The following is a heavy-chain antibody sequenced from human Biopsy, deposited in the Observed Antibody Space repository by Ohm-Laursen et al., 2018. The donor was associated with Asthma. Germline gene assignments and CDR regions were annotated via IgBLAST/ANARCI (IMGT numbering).Heavy chain of an antibody. D-gene: IGHD3-10*01. CDR1: GYTFNSAG. Sequence: ESLRISCKTSGYTFNSAGITWVRQAPGQVLEWMGWISVYNGNTKVAQKLQDRVTMITDTSTSTAYMELRSLRSDDTAVYFCARAVDYSHYYGIDVWGQGTTVTVS. J-gene: IGHJ6*02. CDR3: ARAVDYSHYYGIDV. V-gene: IGHV1-18*01. CDR2: ISVYNGNT.